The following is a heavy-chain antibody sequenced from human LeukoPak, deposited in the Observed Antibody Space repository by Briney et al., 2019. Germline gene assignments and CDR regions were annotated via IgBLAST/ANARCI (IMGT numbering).Heavy chain of an antibody. Sequence: GGSLRLYCVASGFTFSSYSMNWVRQAPGKGREWVSSISSSRNYTYYADSVKGRFTISRDNAKNSLNLQMNSLRAEDTAVYYCAREDYYGSGSPWYFDLWGRGTLVTVSS. CDR1: GFTFSSYS. CDR2: ISSSRNYT. J-gene: IGHJ2*01. V-gene: IGHV3-21*01. CDR3: AREDYYGSGSPWYFDL. D-gene: IGHD3-10*01.